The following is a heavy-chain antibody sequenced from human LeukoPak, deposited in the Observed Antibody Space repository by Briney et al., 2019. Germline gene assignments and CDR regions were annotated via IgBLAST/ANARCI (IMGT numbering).Heavy chain of an antibody. CDR2: IIPIFGTA. CDR3: ARGPVDDFWSGYYSEIYYYYMDV. D-gene: IGHD3-3*01. V-gene: IGHV1-69*05. CDR1: GGTFSSYA. J-gene: IGHJ6*03. Sequence: SVKVSCKASGGTFSSYAISWVRQAPGQGLEWMGGIIPIFGTANYAQKFQGRVTITTDESTSTAYMELSSLRSEDTAVYYCARGPVDDFWSGYYSEIYYYYMDVWGKGTTVTVSS.